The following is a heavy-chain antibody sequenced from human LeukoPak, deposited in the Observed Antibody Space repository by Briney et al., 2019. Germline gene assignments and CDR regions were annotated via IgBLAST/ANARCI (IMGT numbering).Heavy chain of an antibody. Sequence: SETLSLTCTVSRGSISTYYWSWIRQPAGKGLAWIGRIYTSGGTNYNPSLKSRVTMSVDTSKNQFSLKMTSVTAADTAVYYCARSYGSTTLPYYMDFWGKGTTVTVSS. V-gene: IGHV4-4*07. CDR2: IYTSGGT. CDR3: ARSYGSTTLPYYMDF. CDR1: RGSISTYY. J-gene: IGHJ6*03. D-gene: IGHD1-1*01.